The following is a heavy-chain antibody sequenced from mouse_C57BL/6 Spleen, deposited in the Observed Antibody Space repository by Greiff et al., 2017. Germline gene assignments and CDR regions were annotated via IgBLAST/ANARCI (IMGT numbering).Heavy chain of an antibody. D-gene: IGHD2-5*01. J-gene: IGHJ3*01. CDR1: GYAFSSYW. V-gene: IGHV1-80*01. Sequence: QVQLKESGAELVKPGASVKISCKASGYAFSSYWMNWVKQRPGKGLEWIGQIYPGDGDTNYNGKFKGKATLTADKSSSTAYMQLSSLTSEDSAVYFCARGETYYRNYVWFAYWGQGTLVTVSA. CDR2: IYPGDGDT. CDR3: ARGETYYRNYVWFAY.